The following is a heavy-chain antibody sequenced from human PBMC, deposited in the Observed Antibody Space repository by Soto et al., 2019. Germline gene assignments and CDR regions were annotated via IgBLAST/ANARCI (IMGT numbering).Heavy chain of an antibody. CDR2: ISAYNGNT. D-gene: IGHD3-3*01. J-gene: IGHJ3*02. CDR3: ARDAPSYDFWSGKDAFDI. Sequence: ASVKVSCKASGYTFTSYGISWVRQAPGQGLEWMGWISAYNGNTNYAQKLQGRVTMTTDTSTSTAYMELRSLRSDDTAVYYCARDAPSYDFWSGKDAFDIWGQGTMVTVSS. CDR1: GYTFTSYG. V-gene: IGHV1-18*01.